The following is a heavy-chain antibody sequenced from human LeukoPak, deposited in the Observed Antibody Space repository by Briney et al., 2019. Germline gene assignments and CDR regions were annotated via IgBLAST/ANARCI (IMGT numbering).Heavy chain of an antibody. CDR2: IYPGDSQT. J-gene: IGHJ4*02. CDR3: ARCYCSSSSCHNGYDY. V-gene: IGHV5-51*01. Sequence: GESLKISCKASGYSFTTYWIGWVRQMPGKGLEWMGIIYPGDSQTKYSPSFQGQVTISADKSISTAYLQWSSLKASDTAMYYCARCYCSSSSCHNGYDYWGQGTLVTVSS. CDR1: GYSFTTYW. D-gene: IGHD2-2*02.